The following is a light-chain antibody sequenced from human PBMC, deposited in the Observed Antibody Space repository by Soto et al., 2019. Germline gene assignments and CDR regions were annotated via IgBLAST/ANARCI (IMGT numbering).Light chain of an antibody. Sequence: QSALTQPASVSGSPGESITISCSGTTSDVGGHNFVSWFQQHPGKAPKMVIYAVDQRPSGVSIRFSGSKSGNTASLTISGLQTEDEADYYCSSYTRSSIWVFGGGTKVTVL. CDR1: TSDVGGHNF. CDR2: AVD. J-gene: IGLJ3*02. CDR3: SSYTRSSIWV. V-gene: IGLV2-14*01.